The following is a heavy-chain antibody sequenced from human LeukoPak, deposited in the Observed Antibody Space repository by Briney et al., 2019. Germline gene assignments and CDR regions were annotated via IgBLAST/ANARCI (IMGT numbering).Heavy chain of an antibody. D-gene: IGHD1-26*01. V-gene: IGHV3-30-3*01. J-gene: IGHJ4*02. CDR2: ISFDGSDK. Sequence: GRSLRLSCAASGFTFSSYAMHWVRQAPGKGLEWVAVISFDGSDKYYADSVKGRFTISRDNSKNTLYLQMNSLGAEDTAVYYCARDQHSEIGVGANDYWGQGTLVTVSS. CDR1: GFTFSSYA. CDR3: ARDQHSEIGVGANDY.